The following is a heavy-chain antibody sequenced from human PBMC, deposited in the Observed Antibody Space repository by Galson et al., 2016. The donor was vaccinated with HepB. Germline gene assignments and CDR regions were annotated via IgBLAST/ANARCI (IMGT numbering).Heavy chain of an antibody. J-gene: IGHJ6*04. V-gene: IGHV3-13*01. Sequence: SLRLSCAASGLTFSRCDMHWVRQATGKGLEWVSAIGTAGDTYYPGSVRGPFTLSRENSKNSLYLQMNSLTAGDTAVYYCARGKFDCSGGTCHYYGMDVWGKGTTVTVSS. CDR2: IGTAGDT. D-gene: IGHD2-15*01. CDR3: ARGKFDCSGGTCHYYGMDV. CDR1: GLTFSRCD.